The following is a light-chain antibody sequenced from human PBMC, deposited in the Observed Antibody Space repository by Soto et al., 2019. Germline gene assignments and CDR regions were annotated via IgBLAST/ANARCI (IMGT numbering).Light chain of an antibody. Sequence: QSVLTQPPSVSGTPGQSVTISCSGSNSNVGDNFVFWYQQLPGTAPKLLIYRNNERPSGVPDRFSGSKSGTSASLAISGLRSEDEAVYHCAAWDDSLRGGVFGAGTKLTVL. CDR1: NSNVGDNF. CDR2: RNN. V-gene: IGLV1-47*01. J-gene: IGLJ3*02. CDR3: AAWDDSLRGGV.